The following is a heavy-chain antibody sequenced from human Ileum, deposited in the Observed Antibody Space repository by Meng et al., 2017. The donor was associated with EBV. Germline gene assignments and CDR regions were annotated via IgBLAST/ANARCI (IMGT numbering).Heavy chain of an antibody. CDR1: GFTFSNYY. J-gene: IGHJ4*02. V-gene: IGHV3-11*01. CDR3: VYSSSFH. CDR2: ISSTGSTT. D-gene: IGHD6-13*01. Sequence: QGQLVASGGGLVKPGGSLRLSCAAPGFTFSNYYMNWIRQAPGKGLEWVSFISSTGSTTYYADSVKGRFTVSRDNAKNSLFLQMHSLRAEDTAVYYCVYSSSFHWGQGTLVTVSS.